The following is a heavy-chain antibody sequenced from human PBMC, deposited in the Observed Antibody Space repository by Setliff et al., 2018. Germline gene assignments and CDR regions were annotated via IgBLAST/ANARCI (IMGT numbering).Heavy chain of an antibody. CDR3: ATVLRLGGILYYGGWFDP. CDR1: GYTLTELS. V-gene: IGHV1-24*01. CDR2: FDPEDGET. Sequence: ASVKVSCKVSGYTLTELSMHWVRQAPGKGLEWMGGFDPEDGETIYAQKFQGRVTMTEDTSTDTAYMELSILRSEDTAVYYCATVLRLGGILYYGGWFDPWGQGTLVTVSS. J-gene: IGHJ5*02. D-gene: IGHD2-8*01.